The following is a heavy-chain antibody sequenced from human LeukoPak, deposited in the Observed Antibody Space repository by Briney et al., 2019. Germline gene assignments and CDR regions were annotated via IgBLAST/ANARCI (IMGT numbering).Heavy chain of an antibody. J-gene: IGHJ4*02. D-gene: IGHD3-16*01. V-gene: IGHV3-66*01. Sequence: GGSLRLSCAASGFTVSSNYMSWVRQAPGKGLEWVSVIYSGGSTYYADSVKGRFTISRDNSKNTLYLQMNSLRAEDTAAYYCARDNGGEDYAPVFDYWGQGTLVTVSS. CDR3: ARDNGGEDYAPVFDY. CDR2: IYSGGST. CDR1: GFTVSSNY.